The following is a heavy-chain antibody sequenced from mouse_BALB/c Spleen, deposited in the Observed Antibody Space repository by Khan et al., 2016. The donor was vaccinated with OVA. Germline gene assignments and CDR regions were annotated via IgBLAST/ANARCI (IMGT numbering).Heavy chain of an antibody. CDR1: GYTFTNYG. J-gene: IGHJ4*01. V-gene: IGHV9-3-1*01. D-gene: IGHD3-3*01. Sequence: QIQLVQSGPDLKKPGETVKISCKASGYTFTNYGINGVKQAPGKGLKWMGWIYTYTGEPTYADDFTGRFAFSLETSASTAYLQLNNLQNEDTATYYCARGGRRAMDYWGQGTSVTGSS. CDR2: IYTYTGEP. CDR3: ARGGRRAMDY.